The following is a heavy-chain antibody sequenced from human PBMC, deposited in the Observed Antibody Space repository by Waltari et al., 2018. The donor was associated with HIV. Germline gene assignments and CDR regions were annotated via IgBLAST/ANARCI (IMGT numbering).Heavy chain of an antibody. D-gene: IGHD2-8*01. CDR3: ARRPRMAGFYLYYGMDV. J-gene: IGHJ6*01. CDR2: IYYTGTT. Sequence: QLQLQQSGPGLVKPSETLSLTCTVPGGSVIHSDYYWDFIRQSPGKGLEWIGNIYYTGTTFYNPSLKSRVTMSADLSKNQFSLRLRSVTAADTAIYYCARRPRMAGFYLYYGMDVWGQGTTVTVSS. V-gene: IGHV4-39*01. CDR1: GGSVIHSDYY.